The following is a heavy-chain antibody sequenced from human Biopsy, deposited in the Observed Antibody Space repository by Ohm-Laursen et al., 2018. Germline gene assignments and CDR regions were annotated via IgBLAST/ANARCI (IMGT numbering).Heavy chain of an antibody. Sequence: SDTLSLTCAVFGKTFSDYQWSWFRQPPGKGLEWIGQINQAGTTNYNPSLKSRVSISADASKYEFSLRLTSVTVADTAVYLCGNEVHGRDYWGLGAQVTVSS. CDR3: GNEVHGRDY. CDR2: INQAGTT. V-gene: IGHV4-34*08. CDR1: GKTFSDYQ. J-gene: IGHJ4*02. D-gene: IGHD2-15*01.